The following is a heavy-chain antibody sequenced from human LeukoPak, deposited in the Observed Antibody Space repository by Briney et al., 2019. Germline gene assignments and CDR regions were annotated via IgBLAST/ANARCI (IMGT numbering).Heavy chain of an antibody. Sequence: SETLSLTCAVYGGSFSGYYWSWIRQPPGKGLEWIGEINHSGSTNYNPSLKSRVTISVDTSKNQFSLKLSSVTAADTAVYYCARGPYYDFWSGSGAYYMDVWGKGTTVTVSS. CDR3: ARGPYYDFWSGSGAYYMDV. CDR2: INHSGST. J-gene: IGHJ6*03. CDR1: GGSFSGYY. V-gene: IGHV4-34*01. D-gene: IGHD3-3*01.